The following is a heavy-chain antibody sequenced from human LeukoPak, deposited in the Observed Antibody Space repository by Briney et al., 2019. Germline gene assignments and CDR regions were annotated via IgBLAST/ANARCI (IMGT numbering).Heavy chain of an antibody. CDR1: GYTFTSYA. J-gene: IGHJ5*02. Sequence: PSVKVSCKASGYTFTSYAMNWVRQAPGQGLEWMGWINTNTGNPTYAQGFTGWFVSSLDTSVSTAYLQISSLKAEDTAVYYCARDGVESEAGGLNWFDPWGQGTLVTVSS. CDR2: INTNTGNP. D-gene: IGHD2-8*02. CDR3: ARDGVESEAGGLNWFDP. V-gene: IGHV7-4-1*02.